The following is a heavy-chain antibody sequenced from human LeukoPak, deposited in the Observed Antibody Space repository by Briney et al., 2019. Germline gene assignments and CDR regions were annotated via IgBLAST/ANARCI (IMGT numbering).Heavy chain of an antibody. CDR2: ISWNSRSI. V-gene: IGHV3-9*01. CDR1: GFTFDDYA. Sequence: GGSLRPSCAASGFTFDDYAMHWVRQVPGKGLEWVSGISWNSRSIGYADSVKGRFTISRDNAKNSLYLQMNSLRVEDTAVYYCARDPDQWELPIDYWGQGTLVTVSS. D-gene: IGHD1-26*01. CDR3: ARDPDQWELPIDY. J-gene: IGHJ4*02.